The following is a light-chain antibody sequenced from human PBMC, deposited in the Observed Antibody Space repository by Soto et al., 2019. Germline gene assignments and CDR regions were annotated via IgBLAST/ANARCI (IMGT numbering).Light chain of an antibody. CDR1: SSDIGGYNY. Sequence: QSALTQPASVSESPGQSITISCAGTSSDIGGYNYVSWYQQHPDKAPKLMIYGVTNRPSGVSDRFSGSKSGNTASLTISGLQAEDEAGYYCTSYTSSSTYVFGTGTKLTVL. CDR3: TSYTSSSTYV. J-gene: IGLJ1*01. CDR2: GVT. V-gene: IGLV2-14*01.